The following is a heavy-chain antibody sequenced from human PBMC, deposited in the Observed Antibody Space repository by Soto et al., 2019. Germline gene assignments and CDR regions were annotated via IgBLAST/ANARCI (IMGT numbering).Heavy chain of an antibody. CDR2: IIPIFGTA. J-gene: IGHJ6*02. V-gene: IGHV1-69*13. D-gene: IGHD3-22*01. CDR3: ARASCYDSSGYSAYYYYYGMDV. CDR1: GGTFSSYA. Sequence: GASVKVSCKASGGTFSSYAISWVRQAPGQGLEWMGGIIPIFGTANYAQKFQGRVTITADESTSTAYMELSSLRSEDTAVYYCARASCYDSSGYSAYYYYYGMDVWGQGTTVTVSS.